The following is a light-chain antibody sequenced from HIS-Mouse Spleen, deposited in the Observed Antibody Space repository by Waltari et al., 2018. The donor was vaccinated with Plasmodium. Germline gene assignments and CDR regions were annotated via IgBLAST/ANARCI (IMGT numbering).Light chain of an antibody. V-gene: IGKV3-15*01. Sequence: EIVMTQSPATLSVSPGERATLSCRASQSVSSNLAWYQQKPGQAPRLLIYGASTRATGIPARCSGSGSGTEFTLTISSLQSEDFAVYYCQQYNNWSFTFGPGTKADIK. CDR1: QSVSSN. CDR3: QQYNNWSFT. J-gene: IGKJ3*01. CDR2: GAS.